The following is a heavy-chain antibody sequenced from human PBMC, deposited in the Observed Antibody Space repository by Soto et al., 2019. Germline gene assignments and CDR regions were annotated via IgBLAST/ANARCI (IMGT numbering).Heavy chain of an antibody. D-gene: IGHD2-21*02. CDR1: GFTVRPNH. CDR3: ARGAGSSRYCFGLDF. J-gene: IGHJ6*02. Sequence: GGSLRLSCAASGFTVRPNHMTWVRQAPGKGLEWVSVIHSDGYTYYADSVKGRFTISRDNSKNTLFLQLNCLRAEDTAVYYCARGAGSSRYCFGLDFWGQGTTVTVSS. V-gene: IGHV3-53*01. CDR2: IHSDGYT.